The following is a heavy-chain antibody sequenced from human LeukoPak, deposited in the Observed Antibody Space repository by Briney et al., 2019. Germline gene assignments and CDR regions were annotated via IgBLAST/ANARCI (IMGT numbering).Heavy chain of an antibody. CDR1: NGSFSDYF. V-gene: IGHV4-34*01. D-gene: IGHD3-3*01. Sequence: SETLSLTCVVYNGSFSDYFWSWLRQSPGKGLEWIGEIYHSGSTNYNPSLKSRVTLSVDMSKNQFSLNLRSVTAADTAVYYCARERFLGRLTRVLGSWGQGTLVTVSS. CDR2: IYHSGST. J-gene: IGHJ4*02. CDR3: ARERFLGRLTRVLGS.